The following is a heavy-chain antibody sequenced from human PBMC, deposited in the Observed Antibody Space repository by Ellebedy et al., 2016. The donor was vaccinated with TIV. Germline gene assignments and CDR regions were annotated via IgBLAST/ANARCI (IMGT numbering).Heavy chain of an antibody. CDR3: ARDPNSGTDGP. J-gene: IGHJ5*02. CDR2: IGWHSGLT. D-gene: IGHD1-26*01. CDR1: GFTFDDYS. Sequence: GESLKISXAASGFTFDDYSMHWVRQAPGKGLEWVSLIGWHSGLTYYADSVRGRFSISRDNARRSVFLQMDSLRVEDTAVYHCARDPNSGTDGPWGQGALVTVSS. V-gene: IGHV3-43*01.